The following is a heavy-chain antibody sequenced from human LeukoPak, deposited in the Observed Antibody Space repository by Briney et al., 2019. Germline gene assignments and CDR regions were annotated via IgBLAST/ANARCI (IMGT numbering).Heavy chain of an antibody. CDR3: ARRRYSSGWYWFDP. V-gene: IGHV4-4*09. CDR1: GGSISSYY. D-gene: IGHD6-19*01. CDR2: IYTSGST. Sequence: PSETLSLTCTVSGGSISSYYWSWIRQPPGKGLEWIGYIYTSGSTNYNPSLKSRVTISVDTSKNQFSLQLSSVTAADTAVYYCARRRYSSGWYWFDPWGQGTLVTVSS. J-gene: IGHJ5*02.